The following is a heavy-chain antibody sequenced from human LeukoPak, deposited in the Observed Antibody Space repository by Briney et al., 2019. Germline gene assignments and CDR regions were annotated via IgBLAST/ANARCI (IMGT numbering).Heavy chain of an antibody. CDR3: ARGIVVVPAATYFDN. CDR1: GGSISSYY. Sequence: SETLSLTCTVSGGSISSYYWSWIRQPPGKGLEWIGYIYTSGSTNYNPSLKSRVTMSVDTSKNQVSLKLRSVTAADTAVYYCARGIVVVPAATYFDNWGQGTLVTVSS. J-gene: IGHJ4*02. CDR2: IYTSGST. V-gene: IGHV4-4*08. D-gene: IGHD2-2*01.